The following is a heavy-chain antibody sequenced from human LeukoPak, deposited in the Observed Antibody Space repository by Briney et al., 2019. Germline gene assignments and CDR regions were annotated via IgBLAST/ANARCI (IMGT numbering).Heavy chain of an antibody. CDR1: GFTASSNS. CDR2: IRANADGT. J-gene: IGHJ4*02. Sequence: GGSLRLSCAASGFTASSNSMSWVRQAPGKGLEWVSSIRANADGTYYGVSVKGRFTISRDTSKNTLYLQMDSLRAEDTAVYYCAKDHASDGWPTFDDWGQGTLVTVSP. D-gene: IGHD5-24*01. V-gene: IGHV3-23*01. CDR3: AKDHASDGWPTFDD.